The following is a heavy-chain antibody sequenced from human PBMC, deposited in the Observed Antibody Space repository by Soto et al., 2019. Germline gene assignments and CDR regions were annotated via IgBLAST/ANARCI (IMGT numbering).Heavy chain of an antibody. CDR2: IIPIFGTA. V-gene: IGHV1-69*06. CDR3: ARDIGDGYNYLDY. D-gene: IGHD5-12*01. Sequence: ASVKVSFKASGCTFSSYAISWVRQAPGQGLEWMGGIIPIFGTANYAQKFQGRVTITADKSTSTAYMELSSLRSEDTAVYYCARDIGDGYNYLDYWGQGTLVTVSS. J-gene: IGHJ4*02. CDR1: GCTFSSYA.